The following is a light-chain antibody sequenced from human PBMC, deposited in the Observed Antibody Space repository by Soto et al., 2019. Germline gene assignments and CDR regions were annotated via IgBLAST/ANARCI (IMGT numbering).Light chain of an antibody. CDR2: GAS. CDR1: QSVSNNY. Sequence: IVMTHSPATLSVSSGEIVTLSCRASQSVSNNYLAWYQQKPGQAPRLLIYGASNRATGIPDRFSGSGSGTDFTLTISRLEPEDFAVYYCQQYGSSGTFGQGTKVDIK. CDR3: QQYGSSGT. J-gene: IGKJ1*01. V-gene: IGKV3-20*01.